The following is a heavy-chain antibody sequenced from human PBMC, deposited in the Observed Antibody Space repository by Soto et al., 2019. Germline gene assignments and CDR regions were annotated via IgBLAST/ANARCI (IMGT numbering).Heavy chain of an antibody. CDR3: ARGRYSGSSGDAFDI. CDR2: IWYDGSNK. J-gene: IGHJ3*02. CDR1: GFTFSSYG. Sequence: QVQLVESGGGVVQPGRSLRLSCAASGFTFSSYGMHWVRQAPGKGLEWVAVIWYDGSNKYYADSVKGRFTISRDNSKNTLYLKMNSLRAEDTAVYYCARGRYSGSSGDAFDIWGQGTMVTVSS. V-gene: IGHV3-33*01. D-gene: IGHD1-26*01.